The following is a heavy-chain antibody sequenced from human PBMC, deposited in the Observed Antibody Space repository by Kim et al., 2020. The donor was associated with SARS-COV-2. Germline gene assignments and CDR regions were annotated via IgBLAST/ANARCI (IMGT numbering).Heavy chain of an antibody. V-gene: IGHV3-30*02. CDR3: AKAPIVDVPTGKTWFDP. Sequence: VKGRFTISRENSKSTLYLQMNSLRPEDTAVYYCAKAPIVDVPTGKTWFDPWGQGTLVIVSS. D-gene: IGHD2-2*01. J-gene: IGHJ5*02.